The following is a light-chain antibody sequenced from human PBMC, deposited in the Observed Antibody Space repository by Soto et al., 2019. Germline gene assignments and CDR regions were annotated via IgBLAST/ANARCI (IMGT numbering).Light chain of an antibody. V-gene: IGKV3-15*01. CDR1: QSVSSN. CDR2: GAF. Sequence: EIVMTHPPVTLSVSPWEIATLSCRASQSVSSNLAWYQQKPGQAPSLLIYGAFTRATGIPARFSGTGSGTEFTLTISSLQSEDFALYYCQQYNDWPLTFGQGTKVDIK. CDR3: QQYNDWPLT. J-gene: IGKJ1*01.